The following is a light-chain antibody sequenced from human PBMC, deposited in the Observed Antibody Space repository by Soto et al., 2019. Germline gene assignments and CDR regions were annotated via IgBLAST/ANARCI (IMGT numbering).Light chain of an antibody. Sequence: QSALTQPASVSGSPGQSITISCTGTSSDVGAYNYVSWYQQYPGKAPKVMIFEVSHRPSGVSNRFSGSKSGNTASLTISGLQAEDEADYYCISYTSSSLYVFGTGTKLTVL. CDR2: EVS. J-gene: IGLJ1*01. V-gene: IGLV2-14*01. CDR3: ISYTSSSLYV. CDR1: SSDVGAYNY.